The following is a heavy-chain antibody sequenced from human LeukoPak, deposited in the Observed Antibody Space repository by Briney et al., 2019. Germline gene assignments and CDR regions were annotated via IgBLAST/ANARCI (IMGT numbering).Heavy chain of an antibody. CDR1: GFTFSSYA. J-gene: IGHJ4*02. Sequence: GGSLRLSCAASGFTFSSYAMHWVRQAPGKGLEWVAVISYDGSNKYYADSVKGRFTISRDNSKNTLYLQMNSLRAEDTAVYYCARVLWQWLEGPLDYWGQGTLVTVSS. V-gene: IGHV3-30-3*01. D-gene: IGHD6-19*01. CDR3: ARVLWQWLEGPLDY. CDR2: ISYDGSNK.